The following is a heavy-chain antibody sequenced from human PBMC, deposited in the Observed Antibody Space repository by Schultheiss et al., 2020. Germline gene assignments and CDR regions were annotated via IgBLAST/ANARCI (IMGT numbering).Heavy chain of an antibody. CDR3: ARVLTMVRGNWRWFDP. Sequence: ASVKVSCKASGYTFTSYAMHWVRQAPGQRLEWMGWINAGNGNTKYSQKFQGRVTITRDTSASTAYMELRSLRSDDTAVYYCARVLTMVRGNWRWFDPWGQGTLVTVSS. V-gene: IGHV1-3*01. D-gene: IGHD3-10*01. CDR1: GYTFTSYA. CDR2: INAGNGNT. J-gene: IGHJ5*02.